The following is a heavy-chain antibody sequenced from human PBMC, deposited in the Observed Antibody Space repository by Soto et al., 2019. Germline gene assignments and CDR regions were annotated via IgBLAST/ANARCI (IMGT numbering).Heavy chain of an antibody. V-gene: IGHV3-53*02. J-gene: IGHJ6*02. Sequence: EVRLVETGGDFIQPGGSLRLSCAASGFIVSGNYMSWVRQAPGKGLEWVSVIYSGGSTYYADSVKGRFTISRDNSKNTLYLQMNSLRADDTAVYYCARDGGLAEDGMDVWGQGTTVTVSS. CDR1: GFIVSGNY. D-gene: IGHD3-10*01. CDR3: ARDGGLAEDGMDV. CDR2: IYSGGST.